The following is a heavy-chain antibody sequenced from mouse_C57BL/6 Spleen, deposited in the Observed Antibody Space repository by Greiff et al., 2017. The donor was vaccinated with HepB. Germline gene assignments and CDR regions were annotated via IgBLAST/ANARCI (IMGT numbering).Heavy chain of an antibody. V-gene: IGHV1-82*01. D-gene: IGHD3-3*01. CDR2: IYPGDGDT. CDR3: VGPSVRRVLLPYAMDY. Sequence: QVQLQQSGPELVKPGASVKISCKASGYAFSSSWMNWVKQRPGKGLEWIGRIYPGDGDTNYNGKFKGKATLTADKSSSTAYMQLSSLTSEDSAVYFCVGPSVRRVLLPYAMDYWGQGTSVTVSS. CDR1: GYAFSSSW. J-gene: IGHJ4*01.